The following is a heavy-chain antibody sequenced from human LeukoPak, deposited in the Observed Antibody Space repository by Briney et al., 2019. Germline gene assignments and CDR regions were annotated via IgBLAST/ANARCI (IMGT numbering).Heavy chain of an antibody. CDR1: GFTFSYYG. J-gene: IGHJ6*02. D-gene: IGHD3-3*01. Sequence: GRSLRLSCAASGFTFSYYGIHWVRQAPGKGLEWVSYISSSGSTIYYADSVKGRFTISRDNAKNSLYLQMNSLRAEDTAVYYCARDYDPAYYGMDVWGQGTTVTVSS. CDR2: ISSSGSTI. V-gene: IGHV3-48*04. CDR3: ARDYDPAYYGMDV.